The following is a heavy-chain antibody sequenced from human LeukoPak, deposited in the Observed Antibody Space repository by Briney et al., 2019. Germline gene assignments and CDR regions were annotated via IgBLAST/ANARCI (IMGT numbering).Heavy chain of an antibody. D-gene: IGHD1-26*01. V-gene: IGHV3-30-3*01. CDR3: ARDRRELPFDY. CDR1: EFTFSSYA. J-gene: IGHJ4*02. Sequence: GGSLRLSCAASEFTFSSYAMHWVRQAPGKGLEWVAVISYDGSNKYYADSVKGRFTISRDNSKNTLYLQMNSLRAEDTAVYYCARDRRELPFDYWGQGTLVTVSS. CDR2: ISYDGSNK.